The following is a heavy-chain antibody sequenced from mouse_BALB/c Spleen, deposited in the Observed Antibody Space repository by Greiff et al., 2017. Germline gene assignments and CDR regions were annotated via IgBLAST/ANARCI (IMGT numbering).Heavy chain of an antibody. V-gene: IGHV5-6-2*01. CDR2: INSNGGST. Sequence: EVKLMESGGGLVKLGGSLKLSCAASGFTFSSYYMSWVRQTPEKRLELVAAINSNGGSTYYPDTVKGRFTISRDNAKNTLYLQMSSLKSEDTALYYCARKVGYYFDYWGQGTTLTVSS. D-gene: IGHD6-1*01. CDR1: GFTFSSYY. CDR3: ARKVGYYFDY. J-gene: IGHJ2*01.